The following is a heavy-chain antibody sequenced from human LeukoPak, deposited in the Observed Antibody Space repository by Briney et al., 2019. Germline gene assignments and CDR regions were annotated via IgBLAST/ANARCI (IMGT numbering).Heavy chain of an antibody. CDR1: GGSISSSSYY. CDR2: IYTSGST. D-gene: IGHD1-26*01. V-gene: IGHV4-61*02. J-gene: IGHJ5*02. CDR3: AREVERADWFDP. Sequence: SETLSLTCTVSGGSISSSSYYWSWIRQPAGKGLEWIGRIYTSGSTNYNPSLKSRVTISVDTSKNQFSLKLSSVTAADTAVYYCAREVERADWFDPWGQGTLVTVSS.